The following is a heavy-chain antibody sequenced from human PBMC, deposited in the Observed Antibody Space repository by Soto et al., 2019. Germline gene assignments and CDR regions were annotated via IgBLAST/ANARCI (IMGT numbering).Heavy chain of an antibody. D-gene: IGHD1-26*01. CDR3: ACVGGGAFDL. CDR1: GFTFSYYW. Sequence: EVQLVESGGGLVRPGGSLRLSCAASGFTFSYYWMHWVRQAPGKGLVWVSRIHSDGSSTSYADFVKGRFIISRDNARNKVDLQMNSVRVEETAVYYAACVGGGAFDLWGQGTVVTVSS. J-gene: IGHJ3*01. V-gene: IGHV3-74*01. CDR2: IHSDGSST.